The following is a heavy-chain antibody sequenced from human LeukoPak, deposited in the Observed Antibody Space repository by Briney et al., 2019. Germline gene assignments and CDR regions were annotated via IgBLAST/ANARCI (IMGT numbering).Heavy chain of an antibody. V-gene: IGHV4-39*01. CDR1: GGSISSSSYY. D-gene: IGHD3-22*01. CDR3: TNGLRDTMIVVERDDAFDI. Sequence: PSETLSLTCTVSGGSISSSSYYWGWIRQPPGKGLEWIGSIYYSGSTYYNPSLKSRVTISVDTSKNQFSLKLSSVTAADTAVYYCTNGLRDTMIVVERDDAFDIWGQGTMVTVSS. CDR2: IYYSGST. J-gene: IGHJ3*02.